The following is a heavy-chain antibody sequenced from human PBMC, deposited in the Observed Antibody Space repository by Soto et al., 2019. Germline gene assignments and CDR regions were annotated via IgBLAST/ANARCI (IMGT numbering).Heavy chain of an antibody. Sequence: SETLSLTCTVSGGSISSYYWSWIRQPPGKGLEWIGYIYYSGSTNYNPSLKSRVTISVYTSKNLFSLKLSSVTAADTAVYYCARDFSSSRPPLYNWFDPWGQGTLVTVSS. J-gene: IGHJ5*02. CDR1: GGSISSYY. V-gene: IGHV4-59*01. D-gene: IGHD6-6*01. CDR2: IYYSGST. CDR3: ARDFSSSRPPLYNWFDP.